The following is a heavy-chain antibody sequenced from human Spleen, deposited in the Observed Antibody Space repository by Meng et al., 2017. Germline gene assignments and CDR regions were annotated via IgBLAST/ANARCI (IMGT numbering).Heavy chain of an antibody. J-gene: IGHJ4*02. D-gene: IGHD3-3*01. CDR1: GGSISSSSYY. CDR2: IYYSGST. CDR3: TRAAHDFWSGYYDY. Sequence: SETLSLTCTVSGGSISSSSYYWGWIRQPPGKGLEWIGSIYYSGSTYYNPSLESRVTISLDTSKNQFSLKLSSVTAADTAVYYCTRAAHDFWSGYYDYWGQGTLVTVSS. V-gene: IGHV4-39*07.